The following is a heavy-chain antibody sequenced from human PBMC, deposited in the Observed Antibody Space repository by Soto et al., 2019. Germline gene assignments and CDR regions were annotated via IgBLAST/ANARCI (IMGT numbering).Heavy chain of an antibody. V-gene: IGHV4-59*01. J-gene: IGHJ6*02. D-gene: IGHD2-21*01. CDR3: AISGCGGDLCYSYYYYGVDV. CDR1: GGSTNFFY. CDR2: AYYTGST. Sequence: SETLSLTCTVSGGSTNFFYWSWIRQPPGKGLEWIGYAYYTGSTDYNPSLGSRVTISADTSKNEVSLKLTSVTAADSAVYYCAISGCGGDLCYSYYYYGVDVWGQGTTVTVSS.